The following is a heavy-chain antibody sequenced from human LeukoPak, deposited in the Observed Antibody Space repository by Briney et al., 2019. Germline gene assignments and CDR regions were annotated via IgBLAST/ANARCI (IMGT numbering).Heavy chain of an antibody. V-gene: IGHV3-23*01. Sequence: PGGSPRLSCAASGFTFSIYAMGWVRQAPGKGLEWVSVISGSGGSTYYADSVKGRFTISRDSSKNTLYLQMNSLRAEDTAVYYCAKAGYGSVSYLIDYWGQGTLVTVSS. CDR2: ISGSGGST. J-gene: IGHJ4*02. D-gene: IGHD3-10*01. CDR1: GFTFSIYA. CDR3: AKAGYGSVSYLIDY.